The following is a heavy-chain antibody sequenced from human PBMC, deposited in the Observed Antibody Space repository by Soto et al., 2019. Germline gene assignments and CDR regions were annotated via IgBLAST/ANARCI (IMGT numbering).Heavy chain of an antibody. D-gene: IGHD3-10*01. CDR1: GFTFSDHA. CDR2: LIGGHYGT. Sequence: HPGGSLRLSCTASGFTFSDHAMSWVRQAPGEGLEWVSTLIGGHYGTAYSYSVKGRFTVSRDNSKNCLYLQMNSLGVEDTAMYFCAKGKSTGDIDWFDPWGQGSLVTVSS. V-gene: IGHV3-23*01. J-gene: IGHJ5*02. CDR3: AKGKSTGDIDWFDP.